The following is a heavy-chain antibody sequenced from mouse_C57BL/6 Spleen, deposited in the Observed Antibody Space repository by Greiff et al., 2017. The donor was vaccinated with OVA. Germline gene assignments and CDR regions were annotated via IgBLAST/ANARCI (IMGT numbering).Heavy chain of an antibody. CDR3: ASPANWSWFAY. V-gene: IGHV1-18*01. D-gene: IGHD4-1*01. J-gene: IGHJ3*01. CDR1: GYTFTDYN. CDR2: INPNNGGT. Sequence: VQLQQSGPELVKPGASVKIPCKASGYTFTDYNMDWVKQSHGKSLEWIGDINPNNGGTIYNQKFKGKATLTVDKSSSTAYMELRSLTSEDTAVYYCASPANWSWFAYWGQGTLVTVSA.